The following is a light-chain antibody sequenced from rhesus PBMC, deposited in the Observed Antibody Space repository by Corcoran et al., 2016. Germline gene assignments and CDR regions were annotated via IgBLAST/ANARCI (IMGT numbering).Light chain of an antibody. CDR3: QHGYGTPFT. CDR2: YAS. J-gene: IGKJ3*01. V-gene: IGKV1S15*01. CDR1: QGISNN. Sequence: DIQMTQSPSSLSASVGDTVTITCRASQGISNNLAWYQQKPGKVPKLLTYYASPLQSGVPSRFSGSGSGTDFTLPISSLPPEAFATYYCQHGYGTPFTFGPGTKLDIK.